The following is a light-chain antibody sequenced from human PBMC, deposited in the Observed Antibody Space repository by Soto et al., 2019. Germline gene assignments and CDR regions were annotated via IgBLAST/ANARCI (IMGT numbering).Light chain of an antibody. CDR1: QSVSNN. CDR2: YAS. Sequence: EIMMTQSPATLSVSPGERATLSCRASQSVSNNLAWYQQKPGQVPRLLIYYASTRATGIPARFSGSGSGTEFTLTISSLQSEDVALYYCQQYNDWPPITFGQGTRLEIK. V-gene: IGKV3-15*01. J-gene: IGKJ5*01. CDR3: QQYNDWPPIT.